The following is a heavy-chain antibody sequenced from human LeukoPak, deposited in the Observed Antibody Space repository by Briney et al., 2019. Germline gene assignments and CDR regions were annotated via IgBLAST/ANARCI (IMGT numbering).Heavy chain of an antibody. Sequence: RASVKVSCKASGYTFTSYGISWVRQAPGQGLEWMGWISAYNGNTNYAQKLQGRVTMTTDTSTSTVYMELRSLRSDDTAVYYCARVEGIAAAGTSFDYWGQGTLVTVSS. V-gene: IGHV1-18*01. CDR3: ARVEGIAAAGTSFDY. CDR1: GYTFTSYG. D-gene: IGHD6-13*01. J-gene: IGHJ4*02. CDR2: ISAYNGNT.